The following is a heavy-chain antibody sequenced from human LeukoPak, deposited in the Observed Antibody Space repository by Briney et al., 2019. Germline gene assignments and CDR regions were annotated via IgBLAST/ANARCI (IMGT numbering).Heavy chain of an antibody. D-gene: IGHD2-2*01. CDR3: ARGPRMVAMNGYAFDI. CDR1: GGSISSYY. CDR2: IYIGGST. V-gene: IGHV4-4*07. J-gene: IGHJ3*02. Sequence: SETLSLTCIVSGGSISSYYWNWIRQSAGKGLGWIGRIYIGGSTSYNPSLKSRVTMSVDTSKIQFSLNLTSATAADTAMYYCARGPRMVAMNGYAFDIWGPGTTVIVSS.